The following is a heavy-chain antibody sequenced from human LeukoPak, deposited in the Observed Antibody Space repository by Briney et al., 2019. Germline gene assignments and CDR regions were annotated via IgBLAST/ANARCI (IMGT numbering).Heavy chain of an antibody. Sequence: ASVKVSCKASGYSFSGHFIHWVRQAPGQGLEWMGQINPNSAASHYAQKFQDRVTMTSDTSINMAYMELRSLRSDDTAVYYCARDFYGSRPGAFDYWGQGTLITVSS. CDR2: INPNSAAS. J-gene: IGHJ4*02. CDR1: GYSFSGHF. CDR3: ARDFYGSRPGAFDY. D-gene: IGHD3-10*01. V-gene: IGHV1-2*06.